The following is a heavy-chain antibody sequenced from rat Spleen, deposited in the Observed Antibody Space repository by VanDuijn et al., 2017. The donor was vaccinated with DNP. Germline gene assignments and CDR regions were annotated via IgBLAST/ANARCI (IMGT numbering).Heavy chain of an antibody. Sequence: EVKLVESGGGLVQPGRSLKLSCAASGFNFNDYWMGWVRQAPGKGLEWIGQINKDSSTINYIQSLKEKLTISRDKPQNTLYLQMSKLGSEDTAIYYCAKGPNYGGWSDYFDYWGQGVMVTVSS. D-gene: IGHD1-11*01. CDR2: INKDSSTI. J-gene: IGHJ2*01. CDR1: GFNFNDYW. V-gene: IGHV4-2*01. CDR3: AKGPNYGGWSDYFDY.